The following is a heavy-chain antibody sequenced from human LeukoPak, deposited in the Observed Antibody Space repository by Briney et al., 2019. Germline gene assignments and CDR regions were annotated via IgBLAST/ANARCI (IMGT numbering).Heavy chain of an antibody. D-gene: IGHD5-12*01. CDR3: ARGQYGGYDSIGDC. V-gene: IGHV3-74*01. Sequence: PGGSLRLSCAASGFTFSSYWMHWVRQAPGKGLVWVSRINSDGSNTDYADSVKGRITISRDNAKNTLFLQMNSLRDEDTAVYYCARGQYGGYDSIGDCWGQGTLVTVSS. CDR1: GFTFSSYW. J-gene: IGHJ4*02. CDR2: INSDGSNT.